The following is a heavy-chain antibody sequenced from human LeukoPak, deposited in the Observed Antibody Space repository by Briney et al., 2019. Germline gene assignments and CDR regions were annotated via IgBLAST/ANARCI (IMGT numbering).Heavy chain of an antibody. CDR2: MYLSGTT. Sequence: PSETLSLTCTVSGDSINSLDLWSWVRQPPGKGLEWIGEMYLSGTTHSNPSVKSRVTISIDKSKNQFSLKLSSVTAADTAVYYCARAALTTVSDFDYWGQGTLVTVSS. CDR1: GDSINSLDL. J-gene: IGHJ4*02. D-gene: IGHD4-17*01. V-gene: IGHV4-4*02. CDR3: ARAALTTVSDFDY.